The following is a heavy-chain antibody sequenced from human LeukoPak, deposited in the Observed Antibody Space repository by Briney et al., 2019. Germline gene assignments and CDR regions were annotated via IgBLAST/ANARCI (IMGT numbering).Heavy chain of an antibody. V-gene: IGHV3-30*04. Sequence: PGRSLRLSRAASGFTFSSYAMHWVRQAPGKGLEGVAVISYDGSNKYYADSVKGRFTISRDNSKNTLYLQMNSLRAEDTAVYYCARDGWYYYFSVIYLLGGEYWGQGTLVTVSS. CDR3: ARDGWYYYFSVIYLLGGEY. J-gene: IGHJ4*02. CDR2: ISYDGSNK. D-gene: IGHD3-10*01. CDR1: GFTFSSYA.